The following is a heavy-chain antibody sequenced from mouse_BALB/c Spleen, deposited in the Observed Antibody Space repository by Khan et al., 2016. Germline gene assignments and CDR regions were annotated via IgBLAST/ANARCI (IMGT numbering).Heavy chain of an antibody. Sequence: EVQLQESGPGLVKPSQSLSLTCTVTGYSITSDYAWNWIRQFPGNKLEWMGYISYSGSTSYNPSLKSRISITRDTSKNQFFLQLNSVTTEDSATYYCATTVVAPWFAYWGQGTLVTVSA. CDR3: ATTVVAPWFAY. CDR2: ISYSGST. J-gene: IGHJ3*01. CDR1: GYSITSDYA. D-gene: IGHD1-1*01. V-gene: IGHV3-2*02.